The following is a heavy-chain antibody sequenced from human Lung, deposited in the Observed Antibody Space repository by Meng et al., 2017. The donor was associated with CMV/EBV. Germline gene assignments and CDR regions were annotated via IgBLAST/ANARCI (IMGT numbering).Heavy chain of an antibody. J-gene: IGHJ4*02. CDR3: ARDRTTGRYFDY. Sequence: QVHLQEHGPALVKPSQPLSRTCTVSCGSISSGDYYWSSIRQPPGKGLEWIGYIYYSGSTYYNPSLKSRVTISVDTSKNQFSLKLSSVTAADTAVYYCARDRTTGRYFDYWGQGTLVTVSS. CDR2: IYYSGST. CDR1: CGSISSGDYY. V-gene: IGHV4-30-4*01. D-gene: IGHD4-11*01.